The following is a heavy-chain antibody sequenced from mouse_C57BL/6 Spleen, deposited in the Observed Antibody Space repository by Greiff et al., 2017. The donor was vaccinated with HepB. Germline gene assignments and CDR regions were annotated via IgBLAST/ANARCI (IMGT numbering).Heavy chain of an antibody. V-gene: IGHV1-55*01. CDR3: ARGAYGNYFDY. D-gene: IGHD2-1*01. J-gene: IGHJ2*01. CDR1: GYTFTSYW. Sequence: QVHVKQPGAELVKPGASVKMSCKASGYTFTSYWITWVKQRPGQGLEWIGDIYPGSGSTNYNEKFKSKATLTADTSSSTAYMQLSSLSSEDSAVYYSARGAYGNYFDYWGQGTTLTVSS. CDR2: IYPGSGST.